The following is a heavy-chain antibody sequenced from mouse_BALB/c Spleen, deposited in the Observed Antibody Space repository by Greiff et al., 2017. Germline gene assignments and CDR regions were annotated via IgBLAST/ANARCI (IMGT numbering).Heavy chain of an antibody. Sequence: EVQLQQSGPELVKPGASVKIPCKASGYTFTDYNMDWVKQSHGKSLEWIGDINPNNGGTIYNQKFKGKATLTVDKSSSTAYMELRSLTSEDTAVYYCARYGRRTRGYYAMDYWGQGTSVTVSS. CDR2: INPNNGGT. D-gene: IGHD1-2*01. CDR3: ARYGRRTRGYYAMDY. CDR1: GYTFTDYN. V-gene: IGHV1-18*01. J-gene: IGHJ4*01.